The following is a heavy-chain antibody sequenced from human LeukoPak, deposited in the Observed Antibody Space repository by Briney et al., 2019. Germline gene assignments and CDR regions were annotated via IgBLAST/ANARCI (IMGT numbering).Heavy chain of an antibody. CDR2: IIPILGIA. D-gene: IGHD6-19*01. Sequence: SVKVSCKASGGTFSSYAISWVRQAPGQGLEWMGRIIPILGIANYAQKFQGRVTITADKSTSTAYMELSSLRSEDTAVYYCARHGRTSSGWYRGADPWGQGTLVTVSS. V-gene: IGHV1-69*04. J-gene: IGHJ5*02. CDR3: ARHGRTSSGWYRGADP. CDR1: GGTFSSYA.